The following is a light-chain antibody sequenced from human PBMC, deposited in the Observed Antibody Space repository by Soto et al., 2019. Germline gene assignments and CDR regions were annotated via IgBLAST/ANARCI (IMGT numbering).Light chain of an antibody. Sequence: EIVMSQSPATLSVSPGERATLSCRASQSVRNNLAWYQQRPGQAPRLLMYGASTRPSSIPARFTGGGSGTDFTLTITSLQSEDFAVYYCQQYDSYMYAFGQGTKVEI. J-gene: IGKJ2*01. CDR1: QSVRNN. CDR3: QQYDSYMYA. V-gene: IGKV3-15*01. CDR2: GAS.